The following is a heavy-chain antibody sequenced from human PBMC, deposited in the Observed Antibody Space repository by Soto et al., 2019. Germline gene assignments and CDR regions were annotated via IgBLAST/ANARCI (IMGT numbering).Heavy chain of an antibody. CDR3: ARDNGRENYYDSSGYWYYFDY. CDR2: IYYSGST. V-gene: IGHV4-59*01. J-gene: IGHJ4*02. CDR1: GGSISSYY. Sequence: SETLSLTCTVSGGSISSYYWSWIRQPPGKGLEWIGYIYYSGSTNYNPSLKSRVTISVETSKNQFSLKLSSVTAADTAVYYCARDNGRENYYDSSGYWYYFDYWGQGTLVTVSS. D-gene: IGHD3-22*01.